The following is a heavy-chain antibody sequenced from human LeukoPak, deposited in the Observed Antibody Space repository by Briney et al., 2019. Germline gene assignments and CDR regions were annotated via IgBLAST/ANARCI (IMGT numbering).Heavy chain of an antibody. V-gene: IGHV3-23*01. CDR2: ISNDGGGT. D-gene: IGHD3-3*01. J-gene: IGHJ6*04. CDR3: AKESGQLDV. Sequence: GGSLRLSCAASGFIFNNYGLIWVRQAPGKGLEWVSAISNDGGGTQYADSVKGRFTISRDNSKNTLYLQMNSLRGEDTAVYYCAKESGQLDVWGKGTTVTVSS. CDR1: GFIFNNYG.